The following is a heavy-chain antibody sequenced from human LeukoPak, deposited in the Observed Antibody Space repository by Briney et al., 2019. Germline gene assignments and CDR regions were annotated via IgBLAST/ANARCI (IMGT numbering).Heavy chain of an antibody. CDR2: IYSGGST. V-gene: IGHV3-53*01. CDR3: AREGYYYYYGMDV. Sequence: GGSLRLSCAASGFTVSSNYMSWVRQAPGKGLEWVSVIYSGGSTYYADSVKGRFTISRDNSKNTLYLQMNSLRAEDTAVYSCAREGYYYYYGMDVWGQGTTVTVSS. CDR1: GFTVSSNY. J-gene: IGHJ6*02.